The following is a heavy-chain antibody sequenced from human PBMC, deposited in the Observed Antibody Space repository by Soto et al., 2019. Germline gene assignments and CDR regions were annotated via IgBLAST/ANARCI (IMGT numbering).Heavy chain of an antibody. CDR1: GYSFTSYW. D-gene: IGHD1-26*01. CDR2: IYPGDSDT. Sequence: PGESLKISCKGSGYSFTSYWIGGVRQMPGKGLEWMGIIYPGDSDTRYSPSFQGQVTISADKSISTAYLQWSSLKASDTAMYYCVRRQLTYSGSYYYYYGMDVWGQGTTVTVSS. J-gene: IGHJ6*02. V-gene: IGHV5-51*01. CDR3: VRRQLTYSGSYYYYYGMDV.